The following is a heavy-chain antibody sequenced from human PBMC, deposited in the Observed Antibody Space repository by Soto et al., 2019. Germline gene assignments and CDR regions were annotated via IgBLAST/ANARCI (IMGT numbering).Heavy chain of an antibody. J-gene: IGHJ4*02. CDR2: IYANGNT. CDR3: ARGRSNEAFDS. D-gene: IGHD1-26*01. CDR1: GDSINNFY. Sequence: QVQLQESGPGLVKPSETLSLICTVSGDSINNFYWSWIRQSPGKGLEWIANIYANGNTNHNPSLKRRVGISIDTSNSQFSLMLTSVTAADTAVYFCARGRSNEAFDSGGQGALVTVSS. V-gene: IGHV4-4*09.